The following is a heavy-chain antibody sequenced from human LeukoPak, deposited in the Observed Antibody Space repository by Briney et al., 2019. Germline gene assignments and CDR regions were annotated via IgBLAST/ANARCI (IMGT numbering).Heavy chain of an antibody. CDR3: TKHITTDATTPFYYGMDV. CDR1: GFSLSNYW. J-gene: IGHJ6*02. CDR2: IKHDGSEK. D-gene: IGHD3-22*01. V-gene: IGHV3-7*02. Sequence: GGSLRLSCAASGFSLSNYWMTWVRQAPGKGLEWVANIKHDGSEKYYVDSVKGRFTISRDNAKNSLHLQMDSLRAEDTAIYYCTKHITTDATTPFYYGMDVWGQGTTVTVSS.